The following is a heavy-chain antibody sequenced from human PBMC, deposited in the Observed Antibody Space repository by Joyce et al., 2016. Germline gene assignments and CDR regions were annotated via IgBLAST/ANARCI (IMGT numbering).Heavy chain of an antibody. J-gene: IGHJ4*02. CDR3: ARAFLTGPYYFDY. V-gene: IGHV4-61*01. CDR2: IYYSGST. CDR1: GVSVNSASYF. Sequence: VQLQESGPGLVKTSETLSLTCAVSGVSVNSASYFWTWIRQPPGKRLEGIGYIYYSGSTKYNPALKSRVTLSVDTLRNQFSLNLRSVTAADTAVYYCARAFLTGPYYFDYWGQGTLVPVSS. D-gene: IGHD3-9*01.